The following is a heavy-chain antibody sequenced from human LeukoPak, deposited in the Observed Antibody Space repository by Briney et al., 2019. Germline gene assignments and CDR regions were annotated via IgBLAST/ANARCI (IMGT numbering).Heavy chain of an antibody. J-gene: IGHJ3*02. Sequence: PGGSLRLSCAASGFTVSSNYMSWVRQAPGKGLEWVSVIYSGGSTYYADSVKGRFTVSRDNSKNTLYLQMNSLRAEDTALYYCAKENKPGYSSGWDAFDIWGQGTMVTVSS. CDR2: IYSGGST. CDR3: AKENKPGYSSGWDAFDI. V-gene: IGHV3-53*05. CDR1: GFTVSSNY. D-gene: IGHD6-19*01.